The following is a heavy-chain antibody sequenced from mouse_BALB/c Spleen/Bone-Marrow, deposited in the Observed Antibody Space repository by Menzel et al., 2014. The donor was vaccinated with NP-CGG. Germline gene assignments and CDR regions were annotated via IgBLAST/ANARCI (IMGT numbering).Heavy chain of an antibody. CDR3: ARSGFDY. V-gene: IGHV1-7*01. CDR2: INPSTGYT. CDR1: DYTFTSYW. J-gene: IGHJ2*01. D-gene: IGHD4-1*01. Sequence: QVQLQQSGAELAKPGASVKMSCKASDYTFTSYWMHWVKQRPGQGLEWIGYINPSTGYTAYNQKFKDKATLTADKSSSTAYMQLSSLTSEDSAVYYCARSGFDYWGQGTTFTVSS.